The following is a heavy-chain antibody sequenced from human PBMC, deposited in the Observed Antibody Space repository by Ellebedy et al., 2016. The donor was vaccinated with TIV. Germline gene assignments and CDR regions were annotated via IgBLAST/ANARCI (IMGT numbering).Heavy chain of an antibody. CDR2: IVVGSGNT. J-gene: IGHJ6*02. CDR3: ARPLGGGDPPYYYYYGMDV. CDR1: GFTFTSSA. D-gene: IGHD2-21*02. V-gene: IGHV1-58*02. Sequence: AASVKVSCKASGFTFTSSAMQWVRQARGQRLDWIGWIVVGSGNTNYAQKFQERVTITRDMSTSTAYMELSSLRSEDTAVYYCARPLGGGDPPYYYYYGMDVWGQGITVTVSS.